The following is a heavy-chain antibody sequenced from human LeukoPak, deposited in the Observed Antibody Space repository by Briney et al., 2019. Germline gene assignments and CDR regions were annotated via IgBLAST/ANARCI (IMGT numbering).Heavy chain of an antibody. CDR3: TYYYDSGGYFDY. J-gene: IGHJ4*02. V-gene: IGHV3-49*03. CDR1: GFTFGDYA. Sequence: GGSLRLSCTASGFTFGDYAMSWFRQAPGKGLEWVGFIRSKAYGGTTEYAASVKGRFTISRDDSKSIAYLQMNSLKTEDTAVYYCTYYYDSGGYFDYWGQGTLVTVSS. D-gene: IGHD3-22*01. CDR2: IRSKAYGGTT.